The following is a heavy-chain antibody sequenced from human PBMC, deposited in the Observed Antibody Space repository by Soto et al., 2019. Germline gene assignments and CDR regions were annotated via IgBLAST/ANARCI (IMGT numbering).Heavy chain of an antibody. J-gene: IGHJ4*02. Sequence: GGSLRLSCAASGFTLSDYYMSWIRQAPGKGLEWVSYISSGSIIYYADSVKGRFTISRDNAKNSLYLQMNSLRAEDTAVYYCARDLSYYDSDGYFDYWGQGTLVTVSS. D-gene: IGHD3-22*01. CDR3: ARDLSYYDSDGYFDY. CDR1: GFTLSDYY. CDR2: ISSGSII. V-gene: IGHV3-11*01.